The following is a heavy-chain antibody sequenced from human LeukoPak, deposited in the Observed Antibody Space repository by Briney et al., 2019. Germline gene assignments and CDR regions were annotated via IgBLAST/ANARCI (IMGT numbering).Heavy chain of an antibody. CDR1: GFIFSSYG. J-gene: IGHJ4*02. CDR2: ISGTGTTI. CDR3: ARGGLGSWTFDS. D-gene: IGHD3-10*01. Sequence: PGRSLRLSCAASGFIFSSYGMNWVCQAPGKGLEWVSYISGTGTTIYYADSVKGRFTISRDNAKYSLHLQMDSLRADDTAVYSCARGGLGSWTFDSWGQGTLVTVSS. V-gene: IGHV3-48*04.